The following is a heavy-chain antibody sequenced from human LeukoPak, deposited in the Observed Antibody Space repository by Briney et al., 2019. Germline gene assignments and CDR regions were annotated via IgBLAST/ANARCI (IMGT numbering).Heavy chain of an antibody. CDR2: IKDKPNSYAT. J-gene: IGHJ4*02. V-gene: IGHV3-73*01. Sequence: PGGSLRLSCAASGFTFSGSAMHWVRQASGKRLEWVGRIKDKPNSYATAYAASVRGRFTISRDDSKKTAYLQMNSLKTEDTAVYYCTRLRNINCSGGSCYFDYWGPGTLVTVSS. D-gene: IGHD2-15*01. CDR3: TRLRNINCSGGSCYFDY. CDR1: GFTFSGSA.